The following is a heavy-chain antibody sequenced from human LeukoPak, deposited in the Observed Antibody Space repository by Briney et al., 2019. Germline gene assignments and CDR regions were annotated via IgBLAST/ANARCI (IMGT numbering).Heavy chain of an antibody. CDR1: GFTFSSYA. Sequence: GGSLRLSCAASGFTFSSYAMSWVRQAPGKGLEWVSAISGSGGGTYYADSVKGRFTISRDNSKNTLYLQMNSLRAEDTAVYYCASLRENYYDSSGYYGVFDYWGQGTLVTVSS. D-gene: IGHD3-22*01. CDR2: ISGSGGGT. J-gene: IGHJ4*02. V-gene: IGHV3-23*01. CDR3: ASLRENYYDSSGYYGVFDY.